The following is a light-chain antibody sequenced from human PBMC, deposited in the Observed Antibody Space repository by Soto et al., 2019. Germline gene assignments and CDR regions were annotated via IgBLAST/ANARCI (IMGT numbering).Light chain of an antibody. CDR1: QSVSSAK. Sequence: IVLTQCPGTLSLSPGERATLSCRASQSVSSAKFALYQQKPCQAPRLLIYGASSRATGIPATCSSSGSGTEVNLTISSLQPEEYGVYYCQQYNNWPRATFGGGTKVDIK. CDR3: QQYNNWPRAT. CDR2: GAS. V-gene: IGKV3D-15*01. J-gene: IGKJ4*01.